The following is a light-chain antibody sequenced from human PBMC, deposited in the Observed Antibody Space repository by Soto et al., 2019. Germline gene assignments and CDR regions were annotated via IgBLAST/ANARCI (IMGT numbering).Light chain of an antibody. V-gene: IGKV3-15*01. CDR1: QSVSSN. CDR2: DAS. Sequence: EIVMTQSPATLSVSPGERATLSCRASQSVSSNLAWYQQKPGQAPRLLIYDASIRAAATPARFSGSGAGTNFSLTISSLQSEDFAVYYCQQHDKLPPAFGQGTKVDIK. J-gene: IGKJ1*01. CDR3: QQHDKLPPA.